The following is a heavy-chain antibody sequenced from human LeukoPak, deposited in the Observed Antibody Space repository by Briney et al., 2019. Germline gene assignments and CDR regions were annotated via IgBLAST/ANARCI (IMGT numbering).Heavy chain of an antibody. V-gene: IGHV1-24*01. D-gene: IGHD4-11*01. CDR3: ATVHPRLHLPQYYYYYMDV. CDR1: GFTFSSYA. CDR2: FVPEDGET. J-gene: IGHJ6*03. Sequence: PGGSLRLSCAASGFTFSSYAMHWVRQAPGKGLEWVGGFVPEDGETYYAQKLKGRVTLTEDTSTNTAYMEMSSLRSEDTAVYYCATVHPRLHLPQYYYYYMDVWGKGTPVTVSS.